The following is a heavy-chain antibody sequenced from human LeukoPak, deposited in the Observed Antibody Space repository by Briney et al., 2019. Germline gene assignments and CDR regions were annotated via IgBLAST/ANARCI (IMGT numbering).Heavy chain of an antibody. J-gene: IGHJ3*02. V-gene: IGHV4-59*01. Sequence: SQTLSLTCSVAGASISRYYCSWIRQPPGKGLGWIVYIYYSVSTNYNPSIKSRINKSVDTYKTQFTLTLSYVTAADTAVYYCARRQDPEKYYDFWSGYSDAFDIWGQGEMVTVSS. CDR2: IYYSVST. D-gene: IGHD3-3*01. CDR1: GASISRYY. CDR3: ARRQDPEKYYDFWSGYSDAFDI.